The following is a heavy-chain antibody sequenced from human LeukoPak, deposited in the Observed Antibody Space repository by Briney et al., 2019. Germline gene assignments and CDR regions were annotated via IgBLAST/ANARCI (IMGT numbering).Heavy chain of an antibody. Sequence: GGSPRLSCAASGFTFSSYEMNWVRQAPGKGLERVSYISSCHSTIYYADSVKGRFTISRDNATNSLYLQMNSLRAEDTAVYYCAREVPTGQAFDIWGQGTMVTVS. CDR3: AREVPTGQAFDI. V-gene: IGHV3-48*03. CDR1: GFTFSSYE. CDR2: ISSCHSTI. D-gene: IGHD4-17*01. J-gene: IGHJ3*02.